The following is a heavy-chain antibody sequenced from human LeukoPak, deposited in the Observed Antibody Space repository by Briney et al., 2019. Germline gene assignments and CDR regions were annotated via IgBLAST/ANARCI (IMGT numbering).Heavy chain of an antibody. J-gene: IGHJ4*02. Sequence: GGSLRLSCAASGFTFSSYAMSWVRQAPGKGLEWVANIKQDGSEKYYVDSVKGRFTISRDNAKNSLYLQMNSLRAEDTAVYYCARGEWLISYYFDYWGQGTLVTVSS. CDR1: GFTFSSYA. V-gene: IGHV3-7*01. D-gene: IGHD6-19*01. CDR3: ARGEWLISYYFDY. CDR2: IKQDGSEK.